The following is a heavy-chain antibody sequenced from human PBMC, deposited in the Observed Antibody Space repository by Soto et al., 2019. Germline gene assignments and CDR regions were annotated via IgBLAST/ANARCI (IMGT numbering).Heavy chain of an antibody. CDR1: GFTFSSYW. CDR3: ARDKSRHLVVAATPDY. D-gene: IGHD2-15*01. Sequence: GGSLRLSCAASGFTFSSYWMHWVRQAPGKGLVWVSRINSDGSSTSYADSVKGRFTISRDNAKNTLYLQMNSLRAEDTAVYYCARDKSRHLVVAATPDYWGQGTLVTVSS. CDR2: INSDGSST. V-gene: IGHV3-74*01. J-gene: IGHJ4*02.